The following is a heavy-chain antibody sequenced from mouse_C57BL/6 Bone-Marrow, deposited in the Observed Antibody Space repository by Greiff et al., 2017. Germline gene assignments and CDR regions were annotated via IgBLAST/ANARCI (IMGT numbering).Heavy chain of an antibody. D-gene: IGHD2-3*01. CDR1: GFTFSSYA. CDR2: ISDGGSYT. Sequence: EVQLVESGGGLVKPGGSLKLSCAASGFTFSSYAMSWVRQTPEKRLEWVATISDGGSYTYYPDNVKGRFTISRDNAKNNLYLQMSHLKSEDTAMYYCARDRDGYYYAMDYWGQGTSVTVSS. J-gene: IGHJ4*01. CDR3: ARDRDGYYYAMDY. V-gene: IGHV5-4*01.